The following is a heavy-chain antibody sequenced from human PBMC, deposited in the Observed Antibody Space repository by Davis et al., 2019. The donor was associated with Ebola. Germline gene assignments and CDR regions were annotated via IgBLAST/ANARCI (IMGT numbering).Heavy chain of an antibody. J-gene: IGHJ3*02. CDR1: GFPRRRYV. CDR3: ANRDYWSGYADAFDI. V-gene: IGHV3-23*01. D-gene: IGHD3-3*01. CDR2: VSGSGGST. Sequence: GESLKTLCAAPGFPRRRYVTSRVRQAPGKGLELVLTVSGSGGSTYHADSVKRRFTIPRDNSKNALYLQMNSLRAEDTAVFYCANRDYWSGYADAFDIWGQGTVVTVSS.